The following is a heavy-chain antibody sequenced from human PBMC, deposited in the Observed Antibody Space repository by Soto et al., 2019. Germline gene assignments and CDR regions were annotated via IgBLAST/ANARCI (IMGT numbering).Heavy chain of an antibody. Sequence: SETLSLTCNVAGGSISSSSYYWGWFRQPPGKGLEWIGSIYYNGNTYDNPSLKSRVTMSVDTFENHFSLKLSSVTAADTAVYYCARSGHVGGTDYFDYWGQGTLVT. CDR3: ARSGHVGGTDYFDY. CDR1: GGSISSSSYY. J-gene: IGHJ4*02. D-gene: IGHD1-26*01. V-gene: IGHV4-39*02. CDR2: IYYNGNT.